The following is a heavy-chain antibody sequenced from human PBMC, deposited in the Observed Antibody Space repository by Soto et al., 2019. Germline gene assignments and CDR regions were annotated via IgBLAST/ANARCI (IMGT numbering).Heavy chain of an antibody. V-gene: IGHV1-46*03. CDR1: GYTFSNYY. D-gene: IGHD5-12*01. CDR3: ARDVWLRKDYRYYMDF. J-gene: IGHJ6*03. Sequence: ASVKVSCKASGYTFSNYYIHWVRQAPGQGLEWMGIINPNCGSTTYPQKFQGRVAITSDTPKSSVYMELSRLTSEDTAVYYCARDVWLRKDYRYYMDFWCKGSTVT. CDR2: INPNCGST.